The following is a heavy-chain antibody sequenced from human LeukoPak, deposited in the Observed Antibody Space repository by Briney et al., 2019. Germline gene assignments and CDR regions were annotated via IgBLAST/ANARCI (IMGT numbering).Heavy chain of an antibody. D-gene: IGHD6-13*01. CDR3: AKDILAAADYYYYGMDV. V-gene: IGHV3-48*04. CDR2: ISSSSTTI. J-gene: IGHJ6*02. CDR1: RFPFSSSS. Sequence: GGSLRLSCAASRFPFSSSSMNWVRQAPGKGLEWVSYISSSSTTIYYADSVKGRFTISRDNAKNSLYLQMNSLRAEDTALYYCAKDILAAADYYYYGMDVWGQGTTVTVSS.